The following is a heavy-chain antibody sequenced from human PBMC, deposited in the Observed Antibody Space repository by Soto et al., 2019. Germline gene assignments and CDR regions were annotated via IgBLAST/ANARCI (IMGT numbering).Heavy chain of an antibody. D-gene: IGHD6-13*01. CDR1: GFTFTSSA. CDR2: IVVGSGNT. J-gene: IGHJ5*02. Sequence: GASVKVSCKASGFTFTSSAVQWVRQARGQRLEWIGWIVVGSGNTNYAQKFQERVTITRDMSTSTAYMELSSLRSEDTAVYYCAADPPYSSSWYQFDPWGQGTLVTVSS. V-gene: IGHV1-58*01. CDR3: AADPPYSSSWYQFDP.